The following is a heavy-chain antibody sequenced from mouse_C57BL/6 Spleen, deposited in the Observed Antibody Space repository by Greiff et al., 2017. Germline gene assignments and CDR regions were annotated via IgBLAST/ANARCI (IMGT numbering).Heavy chain of an antibody. V-gene: IGHV1-7*01. CDR1: GYTFTSYW. CDR2: INPSSGYT. J-gene: IGHJ3*01. D-gene: IGHD3-2*02. Sequence: VQLQQSGAELAKPGASVKLSCKASGYTFTSYWMHWVKQRPGQGLEWIGYINPSSGYTKYNQKFKDKATLTADKSSSTAYMQLSSLTYEDSAVYYCAKGAQATGPWFAYWGQGTLVTVSA. CDR3: AKGAQATGPWFAY.